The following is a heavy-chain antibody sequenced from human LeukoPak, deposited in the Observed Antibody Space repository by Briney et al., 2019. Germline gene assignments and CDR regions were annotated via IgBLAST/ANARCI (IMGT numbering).Heavy chain of an antibody. V-gene: IGHV1-18*01. J-gene: IGHJ5*02. Sequence: ASVKVSCKASGYTFTSYGISWVRQAPGQGLEWMGWISAYNGNTNYAQKLQGRVTMTRDTSISTAYMELSRLRSDDTAVYYCASAVGATGYQSWFDPWGQGTLVTVSS. CDR1: GYTFTSYG. CDR2: ISAYNGNT. D-gene: IGHD1-26*01. CDR3: ASAVGATGYQSWFDP.